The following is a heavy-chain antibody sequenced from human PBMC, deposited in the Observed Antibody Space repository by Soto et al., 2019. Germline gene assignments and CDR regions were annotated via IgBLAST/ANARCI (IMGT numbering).Heavy chain of an antibody. J-gene: IGHJ6*02. D-gene: IGHD2-2*01. CDR3: ARGDCSTNRCYDRTYYYYGMDV. Sequence: ASVKVSCKASGYTFNGYYIHWVRQAPGQGPEWMGWINPNSGGTNSAQKFQGRVTMTRDTSISTAYMELSRLRSDDTAVYYCARGDCSTNRCYDRTYYYYGMDVWGQGTTVTVSS. CDR1: GYTFNGYY. CDR2: INPNSGGT. V-gene: IGHV1-2*02.